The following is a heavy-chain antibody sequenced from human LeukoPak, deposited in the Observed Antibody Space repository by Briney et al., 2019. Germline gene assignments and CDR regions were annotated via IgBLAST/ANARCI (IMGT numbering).Heavy chain of an antibody. CDR2: ISSGGST. CDR3: ARDRRDYGGNPSNYYGMDV. D-gene: IGHD4-23*01. J-gene: IGHJ6*02. Sequence: GGSLRLSCAASGFTVSSNYMSWVRQAPGKGLEWVSVISSGGSTYYADSVKGRFTISRDNSKNTLYLQMNSLRAEDTAVYYCARDRRDYGGNPSNYYGMDVWGQGTTVTVSS. V-gene: IGHV3-53*01. CDR1: GFTVSSNY.